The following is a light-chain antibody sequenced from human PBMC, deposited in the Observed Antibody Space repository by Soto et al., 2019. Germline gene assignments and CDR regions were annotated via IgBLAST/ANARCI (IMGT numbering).Light chain of an antibody. Sequence: DIVMTQSPDSLAVSLGERATINCKSSQTILYSSNNKNYLAWYQQKPGQPPNLLIYWASTRESGIPDRFSGSGPGTDFTLTISSLQAEDVAVYYCQQYYRTPLTFGGGTKVEIK. J-gene: IGKJ4*01. CDR1: QTILYSSNNKNY. CDR2: WAS. CDR3: QQYYRTPLT. V-gene: IGKV4-1*01.